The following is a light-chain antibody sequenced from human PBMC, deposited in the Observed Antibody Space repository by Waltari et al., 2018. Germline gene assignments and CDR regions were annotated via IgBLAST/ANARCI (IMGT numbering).Light chain of an antibody. CDR3: SSYAGTNNYV. V-gene: IGLV2-8*01. Sequence: QSAQTQPRSVAGSPGQSVNIPCTGNRRDVRGQNYHSWYQHHPGKAPKLMIYEVNKRPSGVPDRFSGSKSGNTASLTVSVLQAEDEADYYCSSYAGTNNYVFGTGTKVTVL. J-gene: IGLJ1*01. CDR2: EVN. CDR1: RRDVRGQNY.